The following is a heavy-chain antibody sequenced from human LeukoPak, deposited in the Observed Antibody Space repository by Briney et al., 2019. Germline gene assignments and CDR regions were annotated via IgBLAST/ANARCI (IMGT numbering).Heavy chain of an antibody. D-gene: IGHD1-20*01. Sequence: GGSLRLFCAASGFIFSSYGMHWVRQAPGKGLEWVTFIRYDGNNKYYADSVKGRFTISRDNSKNTLYLQMNSLRPEDTAVYYCASAITGTWGQGTLVTVSS. CDR3: ASAITGT. CDR2: IRYDGNNK. V-gene: IGHV3-30*02. J-gene: IGHJ5*02. CDR1: GFIFSSYG.